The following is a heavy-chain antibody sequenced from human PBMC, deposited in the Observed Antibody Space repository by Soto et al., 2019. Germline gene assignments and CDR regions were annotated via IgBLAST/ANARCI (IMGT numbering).Heavy chain of an antibody. V-gene: IGHV3-21*01. Sequence: GGSLRLSCAASGFTFTRYSMNWVRQAPGKGLEWVSSISSTTNYIYYADSMKGRFTLSRDNAKNSVYLDMNSLSAEDTAVYYCARESEDLTSNFDYWGQGTLVTVSS. J-gene: IGHJ4*02. CDR2: ISSTTNYI. CDR3: ARESEDLTSNFDY. CDR1: GFTFTRYS.